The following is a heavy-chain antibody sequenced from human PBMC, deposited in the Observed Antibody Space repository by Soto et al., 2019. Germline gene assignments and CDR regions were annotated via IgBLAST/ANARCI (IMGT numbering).Heavy chain of an antibody. J-gene: IGHJ4*02. Sequence: QVQLVQSGAEVKKPGASVKVFCKASGYPFTTYDISWVRQAAGQGLEWMGWINLNSGHTDYAQRFQGRVTMTRNTSLSTAYMELTSLSSEDTAVYYCARGRGWRDYWGQGTLVTVSS. CDR3: ARGRGWRDY. V-gene: IGHV1-8*01. D-gene: IGHD6-19*01. CDR1: GYPFTTYD. CDR2: INLNSGHT.